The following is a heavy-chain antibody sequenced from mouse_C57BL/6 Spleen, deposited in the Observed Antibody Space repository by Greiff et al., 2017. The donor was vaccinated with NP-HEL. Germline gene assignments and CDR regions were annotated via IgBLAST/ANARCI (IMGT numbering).Heavy chain of an antibody. CDR1: GYTFTSYW. CDR2: IYPGSGST. Sequence: VQLQQPGAELVKPGASVKMSCKASGYTFTSYWITWVKQRPGQGLEWIGDIYPGSGSTNYNEKFKSKATLTVDTSSSTAYMQLSSLTSEDSAAYYCARGPLYYYGSSYFDYWGQGTTLTVSS. D-gene: IGHD1-1*01. CDR3: ARGPLYYYGSSYFDY. J-gene: IGHJ2*01. V-gene: IGHV1-55*01.